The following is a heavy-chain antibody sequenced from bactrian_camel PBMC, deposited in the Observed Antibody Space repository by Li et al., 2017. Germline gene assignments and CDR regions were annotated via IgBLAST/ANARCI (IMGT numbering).Heavy chain of an antibody. V-gene: IGHV3S67*01. CDR1: GYTSSVNC. Sequence: VQLVESGGGSVQVGGSLRLSCSVSGYTSSVNCMGWVRQFPGDECELFSTLSSDGDIYYDHAVKGRFTIARDNAKNMLYLQMNSLKSEDTAMYYCAKARGDMWIFYYSMEYWGKGTQVTVS. CDR2: LSSDGDI. J-gene: IGHJ7*01.